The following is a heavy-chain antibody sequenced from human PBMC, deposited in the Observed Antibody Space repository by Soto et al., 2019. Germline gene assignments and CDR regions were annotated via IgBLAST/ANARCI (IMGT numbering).Heavy chain of an antibody. CDR3: ARGQSSLLLDC. CDR2: ISHSGST. Sequence: QVQLQQWGAGLLKPSETLSLTCAVYGGSFSGYYWSWIRQPPGKGLEWIGEISHSGSTTYNPSLKSRVTISVDTSKNQFSLKLSSVTAAATAVYYCARGQSSLLLDCWGQGVLVTVSS. J-gene: IGHJ4*02. CDR1: GGSFSGYY. D-gene: IGHD2-8*02. V-gene: IGHV4-34*01.